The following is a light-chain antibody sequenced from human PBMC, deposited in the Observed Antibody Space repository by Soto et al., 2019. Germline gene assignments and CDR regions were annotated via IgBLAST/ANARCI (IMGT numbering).Light chain of an antibody. V-gene: IGLV7-46*01. Sequence: QAVVTQEPSLTVAPGGTVTLTCGSSTGAVTSNHHPYWFQQKAGQAPRTLIYDTSNKHSWTPDRFSGSLLGDKAALTLSGAQPEDEAQYYCLLSYNAARVFCGGTKLTVL. J-gene: IGLJ2*01. CDR3: LLSYNAARV. CDR2: DTS. CDR1: TGAVTSNHH.